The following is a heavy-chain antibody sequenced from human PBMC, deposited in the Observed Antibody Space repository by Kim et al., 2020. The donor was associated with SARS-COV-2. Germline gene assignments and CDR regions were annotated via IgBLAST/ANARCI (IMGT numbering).Heavy chain of an antibody. D-gene: IGHD1-26*01. J-gene: IGHJ4*02. V-gene: IGHV1-3*01. Sequence: ASVKVSCKASGYTFTSYAMHWVRQAPGQRLEWMGWINAGNGNTKYSQKFQGRVTITRDTSASTAYMELSSLRSEDTAVYYCARRVGATGGVHLDYWGQGTLVTVSS. CDR3: ARRVGATGGVHLDY. CDR2: INAGNGNT. CDR1: GYTFTSYA.